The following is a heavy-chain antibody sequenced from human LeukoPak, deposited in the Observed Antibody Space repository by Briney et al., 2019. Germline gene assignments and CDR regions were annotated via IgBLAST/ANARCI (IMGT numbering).Heavy chain of an antibody. D-gene: IGHD2-2*01. CDR2: IYYIGST. Sequence: SETLSLTCTVSGGSISSGDYYWSWIRQPPGKGLEWIGYIYYIGSTYYNPARKSRITISVDTSKNQFSLKLSSVTAADTAVYYCARAGAYCSSTSCYGQNWFDPWGQGTLVTVSS. CDR3: ARAGAYCSSTSCYGQNWFDP. V-gene: IGHV4-30-4*08. J-gene: IGHJ5*02. CDR1: GGSISSGDYY.